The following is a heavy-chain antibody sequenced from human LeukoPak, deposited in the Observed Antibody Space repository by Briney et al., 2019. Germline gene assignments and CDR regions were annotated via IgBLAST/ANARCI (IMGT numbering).Heavy chain of an antibody. J-gene: IGHJ4*02. CDR2: IRYDGSNE. CDR1: GFTLSSYA. V-gene: IGHV3-30*02. CDR3: ATDFGTKAAARFFFDY. D-gene: IGHD2-2*01. Sequence: VGSLRLSCAASGFTLSSYAMHWVRQAPGKGLEWVAFIRYDGSNEYYADSVKGRFTISKDNSKTTLYLQMNSLRAEDTAVYYCATDFGTKAAARFFFDYWGQGTLVTVSS.